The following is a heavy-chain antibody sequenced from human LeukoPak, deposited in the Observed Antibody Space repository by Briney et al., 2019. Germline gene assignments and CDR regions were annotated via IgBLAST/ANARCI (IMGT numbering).Heavy chain of an antibody. CDR2: MNPNSANT. V-gene: IGHV1-8*03. CDR3: ARARLVRGPVTPLYYFDY. J-gene: IGHJ4*02. CDR1: GYTFTTYD. Sequence: ASVKVSCKASGYTFTTYDINWVRQATGRGLEWMGWMNPNSANTGYAQKFQGRVTITRNTSISTAYMELNSLRSDDTAVYYCARARLVRGPVTPLYYFDYWGQGVLVTVSS. D-gene: IGHD2-8*02.